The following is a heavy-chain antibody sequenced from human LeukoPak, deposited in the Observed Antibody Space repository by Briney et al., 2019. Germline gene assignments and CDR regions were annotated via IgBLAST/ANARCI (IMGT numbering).Heavy chain of an antibody. Sequence: PGGSLRLSCAASGFTFSRYGMHWVRQAPDKGLERVAVISYDGSNKYHADSVKGRFTISRDNSKNTLYLQMNSLRAEDTAVYYCAKDRDIAAAGYYFDYWGQGTLVTVSS. CDR1: GFTFSRYG. CDR2: ISYDGSNK. J-gene: IGHJ4*02. D-gene: IGHD6-13*01. V-gene: IGHV3-30*18. CDR3: AKDRDIAAAGYYFDY.